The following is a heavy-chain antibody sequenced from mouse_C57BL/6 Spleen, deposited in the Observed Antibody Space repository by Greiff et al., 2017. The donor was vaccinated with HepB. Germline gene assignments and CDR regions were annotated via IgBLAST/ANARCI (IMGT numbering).Heavy chain of an antibody. J-gene: IGHJ1*03. D-gene: IGHD1-1*01. CDR2: INPNNGGT. V-gene: IGHV1-18*01. CDR1: GYTFTDYN. CDR3: ARKAYYYGSSSWYFDV. Sequence: VQLQQSGPELVKPGASVKIPCKASGYTFTDYNMDWVKQSHGKSLEWIGDINPNNGGTIYNQKFKGKATLTVDKSSSTAYMELRSLTSEDTAVYYCARKAYYYGSSSWYFDVWGTGTTVTVSS.